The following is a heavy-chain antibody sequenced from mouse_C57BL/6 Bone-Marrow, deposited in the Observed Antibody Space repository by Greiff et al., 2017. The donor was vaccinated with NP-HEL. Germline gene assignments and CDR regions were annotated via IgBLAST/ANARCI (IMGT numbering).Heavy chain of an antibody. J-gene: IGHJ3*01. CDR2: IHPNSGST. D-gene: IGHD3-2*02. V-gene: IGHV1-64*01. CDR1: GYTFTSYW. CDR3: ERWGLDSSGPAWFAY. Sequence: VQLQQPGAALVKPGASVKLSCKASGYTFTSYWMHWVKQRPGQGLEWIGMIHPNSGSTHYNEKFKSKATLTVDNSSSTAYMPLSSLTSEDSAVYYCERWGLDSSGPAWFAYWGQGTLVTVSA.